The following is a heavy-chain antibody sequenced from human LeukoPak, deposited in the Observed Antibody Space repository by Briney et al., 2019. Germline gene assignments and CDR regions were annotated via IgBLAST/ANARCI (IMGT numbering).Heavy chain of an antibody. CDR2: INHSGST. D-gene: IGHD2/OR15-2a*01. CDR1: GGSSSGYY. Sequence: KSSETLSLTCVVYGGSSSGYYWSWIRQPPGKGLEWIGEINHSGSTNYNPSLKSRVTISVDTSKNQFSLKLSSVTAADTAVYYCARGLVGTFFYYGMDVWGQGTTVTVSS. J-gene: IGHJ6*02. CDR3: ARGLVGTFFYYGMDV. V-gene: IGHV4-34*01.